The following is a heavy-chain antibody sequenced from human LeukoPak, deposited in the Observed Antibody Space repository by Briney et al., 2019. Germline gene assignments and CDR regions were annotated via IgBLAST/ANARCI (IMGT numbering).Heavy chain of an antibody. D-gene: IGHD3-3*01. Sequence: GGSLRLSCAAPGFPFIASWMSWVRRAPGKGLEWVGRIKRINDGGTTEYAAPVKGRFTISRDDSKNMLFLQMNSLKTEDTAVYYCTAEKFFALDVWGKGTSVTVSS. CDR2: IKRINDGGTT. J-gene: IGHJ6*04. CDR1: GFPFIASW. V-gene: IGHV3-15*01. CDR3: TAEKFFALDV.